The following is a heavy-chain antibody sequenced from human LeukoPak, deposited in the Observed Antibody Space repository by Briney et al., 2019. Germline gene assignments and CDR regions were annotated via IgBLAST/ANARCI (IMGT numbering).Heavy chain of an antibody. D-gene: IGHD3-10*01. V-gene: IGHV3-23*01. CDR2: ISEGGDTT. J-gene: IGHJ4*02. CDR1: GFTFSGFA. Sequence: GGSLRLSCAASGFTFSGFAMNWVRQAPGKGLEWVSSISEGGDTTDYADSVRGRFTISRDNSRNTLYLQMNSLRAEDTAVYYCAKQFVDYWGQGTLVTVSS. CDR3: AKQFVDY.